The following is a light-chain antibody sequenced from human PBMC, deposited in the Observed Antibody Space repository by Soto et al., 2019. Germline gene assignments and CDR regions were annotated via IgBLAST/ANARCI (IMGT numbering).Light chain of an antibody. Sequence: ADSVTITCRDSQSISSWLAWYQQKPGKAHKLLIYDAYNLETGVPSRFSGSGSGTDFTFTISRLKPEDIATYYCQQSDNLGGVTLGTGTKLDIK. CDR2: DAY. CDR1: QSISSW. CDR3: QQSDNLGGVT. V-gene: IGKV1-33*01. J-gene: IGKJ3*01.